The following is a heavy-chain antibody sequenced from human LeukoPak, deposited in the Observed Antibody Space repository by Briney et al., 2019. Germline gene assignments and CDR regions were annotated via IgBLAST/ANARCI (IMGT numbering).Heavy chain of an antibody. Sequence: GESLKISCKGSGYTFTNYWIGWVRQMPGKGLEWMGIIYPDDSHTRYSPSFQGHVTISADTSISTLYLHWSSLQPSDTAIYFCARHGPEIVVVPASIPLDYWGKGTLVTVSS. J-gene: IGHJ4*02. CDR2: IYPDDSHT. V-gene: IGHV5-51*01. CDR3: ARHGPEIVVVPASIPLDY. D-gene: IGHD2-2*01. CDR1: GYTFTNYW.